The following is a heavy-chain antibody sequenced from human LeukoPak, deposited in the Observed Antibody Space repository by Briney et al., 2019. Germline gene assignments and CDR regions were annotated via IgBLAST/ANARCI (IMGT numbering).Heavy chain of an antibody. D-gene: IGHD5-18*01. J-gene: IGHJ3*02. CDR1: GGSFSGYY. Sequence: PSETLSLTCAVYGGSFSGYYWSWIRQPPGKGLEWMGEINHSGSTNYNPSLKSRVTISEDPSKNQFSLKLSSVTAADTAVYYCAREDGTSMDNAFDIWGQGTMVTVSS. CDR2: INHSGST. CDR3: AREDGTSMDNAFDI. V-gene: IGHV4-34*01.